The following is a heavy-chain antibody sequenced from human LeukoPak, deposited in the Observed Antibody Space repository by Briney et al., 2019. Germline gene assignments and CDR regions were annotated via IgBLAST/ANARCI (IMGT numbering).Heavy chain of an antibody. V-gene: IGHV4-61*02. D-gene: IGHD3-22*01. Sequence: SETLSLTCTVSGGSISSGSYYWSWIRPPAGKGLEWIGRIYTSGSTNYNPSLKSRVTISVDTSKNQFSLKLSSVTAADTAVYYCARVMGDYYDSSGYYRRSDVFDIWGQGTMLIVSS. CDR3: ARVMGDYYDSSGYYRRSDVFDI. CDR2: IYTSGST. CDR1: GGSISSGSYY. J-gene: IGHJ3*02.